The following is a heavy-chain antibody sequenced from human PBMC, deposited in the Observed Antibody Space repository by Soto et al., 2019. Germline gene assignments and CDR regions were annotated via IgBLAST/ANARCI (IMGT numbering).Heavy chain of an antibody. J-gene: IGHJ6*04. CDR3: ARDQQWLAYYYYYGMDV. CDR1: GFTFSSYG. Sequence: GGSLRLSCAASGFTFSSYGMHWVRQAPGKGLEWVAVIWYDGSNKYYADSVKGRFTISRDNSKNTLYLQMNSLRAEDTAVYYCARDQQWLAYYYYYGMDVWGKGTTVTVSS. CDR2: IWYDGSNK. V-gene: IGHV3-33*01. D-gene: IGHD6-19*01.